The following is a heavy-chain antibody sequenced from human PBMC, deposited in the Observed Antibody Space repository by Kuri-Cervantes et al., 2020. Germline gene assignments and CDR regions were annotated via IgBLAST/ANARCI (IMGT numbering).Heavy chain of an antibody. CDR3: ARSRRDYGDYVHWFDP. V-gene: IGHV1-24*01. D-gene: IGHD4-17*01. CDR2: FDPEDGET. Sequence: VKVSCKVSRYTLTELSMHWVRQAPGKGLEWMGGFDPEDGETIYAQKFQGRVTITADKSTSTAYMELSSLRSEDTAVYYCARSRRDYGDYVHWFDPWGQGTLVTVSS. CDR1: RYTLTELS. J-gene: IGHJ5*02.